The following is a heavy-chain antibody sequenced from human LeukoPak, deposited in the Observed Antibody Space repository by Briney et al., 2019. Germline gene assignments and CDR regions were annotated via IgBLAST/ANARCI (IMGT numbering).Heavy chain of an antibody. CDR2: ISYDGSNK. CDR3: ARDWYWNDGFFDY. Sequence: PGRSLRLSCAASGFTFSSYAMHWVRQAPGKGLEWVAVISYDGSNKYYADSVKGRFTISRDNAKNSLYLQMNSLRAEDTAVYYCARDWYWNDGFFDYWGQGTLVTVSS. D-gene: IGHD1-1*01. J-gene: IGHJ4*02. CDR1: GFTFSSYA. V-gene: IGHV3-30-3*01.